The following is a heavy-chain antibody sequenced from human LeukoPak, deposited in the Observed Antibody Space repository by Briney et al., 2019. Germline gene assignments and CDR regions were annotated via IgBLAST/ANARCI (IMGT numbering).Heavy chain of an antibody. V-gene: IGHV3-30*02. D-gene: IGHD6-25*01. CDR1: GFTFSSYG. CDR2: IRYDGSSK. J-gene: IGHJ6*03. CDR3: AKDSTGVNYYYMDV. Sequence: GGSLRLSCAASGFTFSSYGMHWVRQAPGKGLEWVAFIRYDGSSKYYVDSVKGRFTISRDNSKNTLYLQMNSLRAEDTAVYYCAKDSTGVNYYYMDVWGKGTTVTVSS.